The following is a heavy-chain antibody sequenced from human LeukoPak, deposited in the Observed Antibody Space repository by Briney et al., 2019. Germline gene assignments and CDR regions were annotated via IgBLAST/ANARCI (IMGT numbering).Heavy chain of an antibody. CDR3: AASSGWDY. CDR2: IYYSGST. J-gene: IGHJ4*02. D-gene: IGHD6-19*01. CDR1: GGSISSSSYY. V-gene: IGHV4-39*01. Sequence: PSESLSLTCTVSGGSISSSSYYWGWIRQPPGKGLEWIGSIYYSGSTYYNPSLKSRVTISVDTSKNQFSLKLSSVTAADTAVYYCAASSGWDYWGQGTLVTVSS.